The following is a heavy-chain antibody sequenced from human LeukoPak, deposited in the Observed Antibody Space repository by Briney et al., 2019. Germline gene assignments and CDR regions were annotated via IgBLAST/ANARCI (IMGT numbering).Heavy chain of an antibody. CDR2: IYYSGST. CDR3: AGGSCNSYNCYYWFDP. V-gene: IGHV4-59*01. CDR1: GGSISSYY. Sequence: SETLSLTCTVSGGSISSYYWSWIRQPPGKGLEWIGYIYYSGSTNYNPSLKSRVTISVDTSKNQFSLKLSSVTAADTAVYYCAGGSCNSYNCYYWFDPWGQGTLVTVSS. D-gene: IGHD2-2*01. J-gene: IGHJ5*02.